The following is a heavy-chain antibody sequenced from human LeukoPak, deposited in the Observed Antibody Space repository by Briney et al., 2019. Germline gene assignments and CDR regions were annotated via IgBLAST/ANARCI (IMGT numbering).Heavy chain of an antibody. CDR3: AREGSAFDI. CDR1: GGSISTYS. CDR2: IFASGST. J-gene: IGHJ3*02. V-gene: IGHV4-4*07. Sequence: SETLSLTCNVSGGSISTYSWNWIRQPAGKGLEWIGRIFASGSTKYNPSLKSRVTMSVETSKNQFSLKLSSVTAADTAVYYCAREGSAFDIWGQGTMVTVSS.